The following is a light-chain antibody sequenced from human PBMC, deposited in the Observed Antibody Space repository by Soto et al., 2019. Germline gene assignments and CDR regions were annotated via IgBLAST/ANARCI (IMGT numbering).Light chain of an antibody. CDR3: QQYGSSPRT. Sequence: IVFTPSPGTLSFSQPQRATLSCRASQSVSSSYLAWYQQKPGQAPRLLIYGASSRATGIPDRFSGSGSGTDFTLTISRLEPEDFAVYYCQQYGSSPRTFGQGTKVDIK. V-gene: IGKV3-20*01. J-gene: IGKJ1*01. CDR2: GAS. CDR1: QSVSSSY.